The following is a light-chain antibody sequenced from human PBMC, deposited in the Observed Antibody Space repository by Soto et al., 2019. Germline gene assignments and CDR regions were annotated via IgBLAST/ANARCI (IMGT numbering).Light chain of an antibody. CDR2: EVS. V-gene: IGLV2-8*01. CDR3: CSYGGSNNFYV. CDR1: SSDIGTYDY. J-gene: IGLJ1*01. Sequence: QSVLTQPPSASGSPGQSVTISCTGTSSDIGTYDYVSWYQHLPDKAPKLIIYEVSKRPSGVPDRFSGSKSGNTASLTVSGLQAEDDGDYYCCSYGGSNNFYVFGTGTKVTVL.